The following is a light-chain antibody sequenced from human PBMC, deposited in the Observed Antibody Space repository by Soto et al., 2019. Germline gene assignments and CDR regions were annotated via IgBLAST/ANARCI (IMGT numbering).Light chain of an antibody. CDR2: GAS. V-gene: IGKV3-20*01. CDR1: QSVSSSY. J-gene: IGKJ4*01. Sequence: EIVLTQSPGTLSLSPGERATLSCRAGQSVSSSYLAWYQQKPGQAPRLLIYGASSRATGIPDRFSCSGSGTDFTLTISRLEPEDFAVYYCQQYDSSPLTFGGGTKGEIK. CDR3: QQYDSSPLT.